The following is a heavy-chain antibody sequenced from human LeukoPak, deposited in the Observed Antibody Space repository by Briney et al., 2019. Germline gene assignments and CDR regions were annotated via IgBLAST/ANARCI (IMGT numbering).Heavy chain of an antibody. V-gene: IGHV4-39*02. CDR2: IQHTGTT. J-gene: IGHJ5*02. Sequence: SETLSLTCTVSGDSVTSSSYYWGWFRQPPGKGLEWIGSIQHTGTTFYNPSLKSRVTISVDTSKNQFSLTLNSVTAADTAVYYCARAHFIYSITWFWFDPWGQGTLVTVSS. CDR3: ARAHFIYSITWFWFDP. D-gene: IGHD6-13*01. CDR1: GDSVTSSSYY.